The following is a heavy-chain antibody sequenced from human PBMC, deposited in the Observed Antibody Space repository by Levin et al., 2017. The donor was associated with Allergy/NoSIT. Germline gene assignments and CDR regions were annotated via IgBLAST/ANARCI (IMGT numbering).Heavy chain of an antibody. CDR3: AREKTTPLRRYYYYGMDG. J-gene: IGHJ6*02. D-gene: IGHD4-11*01. CDR2: TYYRSKWYN. CDR1: GDSVSSNSAA. V-gene: IGHV6-1*01. Sequence: SQTLSLTCAISGDSVSSNSAAWNWIRQSPSRGLEWLGRTYYRSKWYNDYAVSVKSRITINPDTSKNQFSLQLNSVTPEDTAVYYCAREKTTPLRRYYYYGMDGWGQGTTVTVSS.